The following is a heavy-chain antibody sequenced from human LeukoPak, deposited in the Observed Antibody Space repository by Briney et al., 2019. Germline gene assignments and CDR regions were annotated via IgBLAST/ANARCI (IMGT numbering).Heavy chain of an antibody. D-gene: IGHD2-2*01. CDR3: ASDVGYCRSTSCYGLYY. V-gene: IGHV1-18*01. CDR2: ISVYHGNT. J-gene: IGHJ4*02. CDR1: GGTFSSYA. Sequence: ATVKVSCKASGGTFSSYAISWVRQAPGQGLEWMGWISVYHGNTDYAQKFQGRLTMTTDTSTSTAYMELRSLRSDDTAVYYCASDVGYCRSTSCYGLYYWGQGTLVTVSS.